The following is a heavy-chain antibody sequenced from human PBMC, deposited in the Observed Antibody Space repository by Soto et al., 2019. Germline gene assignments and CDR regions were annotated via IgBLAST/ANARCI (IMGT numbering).Heavy chain of an antibody. J-gene: IGHJ6*03. CDR1: GFTFTNYG. CDR2: ISFDGTNT. D-gene: IGHD2-15*01. CDR3: AKEGCSASRCYPRQYYYYYYHMDV. Sequence: QVQLVESGGGVVQPGRSLRLSCAASGFTFTNYGMHWVRQAPGKGLEWVAVISFDGTNTYYADSVKGRFTISRDNSKNTLFLKMNSLRAEDTAVYFCAKEGCSASRCYPRQYYYYYYHMDVWGKGTTVTVSS. V-gene: IGHV3-30*18.